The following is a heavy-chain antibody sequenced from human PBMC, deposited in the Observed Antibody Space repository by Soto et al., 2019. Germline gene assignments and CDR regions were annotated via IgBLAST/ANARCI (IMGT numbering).Heavy chain of an antibody. CDR1: GFSLTTRGVG. D-gene: IGHD3-16*01. CDR2: IYWDDDK. J-gene: IGHJ5*02. Sequence: QITLKESGPTLVKPTQTLTLTCTFSGFSLTTRGVGVGWIRQPPGKALECLALIYWDDDKRYSPSLQSRLSIXKXTXXNQVVLTMTNVDPVDTATYYCAHIPNYYQYDWFDLWGQGTLVSVSS. CDR3: AHIPNYYQYDWFDL. V-gene: IGHV2-5*02.